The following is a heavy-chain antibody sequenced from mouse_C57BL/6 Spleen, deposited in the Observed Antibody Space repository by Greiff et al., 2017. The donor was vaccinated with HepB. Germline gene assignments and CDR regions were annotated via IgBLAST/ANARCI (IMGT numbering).Heavy chain of an antibody. Sequence: QVQLQPGAELVKPGASVKLSCKASGYTFTSYWMQWVKQRPGQGLEWIGEIDPSDSYTNYNQKFKGKATLTVDTSSSTAYMQLSSLTSEDSAVYYCAKAHYYGSSYLDYWGQGTTLTVSS. J-gene: IGHJ2*01. V-gene: IGHV1-50*01. D-gene: IGHD1-1*01. CDR3: AKAHYYGSSYLDY. CDR2: IDPSDSYT. CDR1: GYTFTSYW.